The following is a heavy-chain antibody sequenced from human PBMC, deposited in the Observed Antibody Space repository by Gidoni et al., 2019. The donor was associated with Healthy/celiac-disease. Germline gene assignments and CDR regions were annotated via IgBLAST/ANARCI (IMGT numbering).Heavy chain of an antibody. CDR3: ARASCYHHHNVVRVVEWLPHQPCDYYYYGMDV. Sequence: QLQLQQWGAGLLKPSETLSLTSSVYGGSFSGSYCSWFRPPPGKGLEWIGEINHSGSTNYNQSLKSRVTISVDTSKNQFSLKLSSVTAADTAVYYCARASCYHHHNVVRVVEWLPHQPCDYYYYGMDVWGQGTTVTVSS. J-gene: IGHJ6*02. CDR1: GGSFSGSY. D-gene: IGHD3-3*01. CDR2: INHSGST. V-gene: IGHV4-34*01.